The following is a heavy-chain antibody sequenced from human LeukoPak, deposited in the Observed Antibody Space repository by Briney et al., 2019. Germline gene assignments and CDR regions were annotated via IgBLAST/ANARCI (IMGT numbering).Heavy chain of an antibody. CDR2: INSNSGNT. V-gene: IGHV1-2*04. D-gene: IGHD2/OR15-2a*01. Sequence: ASVRVSCEASGYTFNGYYMHWVRQAPGKGLEWMGWINSNSGNTNYAQKFQGWVTITRNTSINTPYMELNGLRSDDTDVYYCARGGIVIVPDDTSNWFDPWGQGTLVTV. CDR3: ARGGIVIVPDDTSNWFDP. CDR1: GYTFNGYY. J-gene: IGHJ5*02.